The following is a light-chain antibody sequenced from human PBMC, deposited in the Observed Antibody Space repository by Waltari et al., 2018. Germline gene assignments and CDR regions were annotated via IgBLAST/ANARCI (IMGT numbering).Light chain of an antibody. V-gene: IGLV2-23*02. Sequence: QSALTQPASVSGSPGQSITISCTGTSSDVGFYNLVSWYQQHPGKAPELVVYEVISRPSGVSNRSSGSKSGNTAALTIAGLHAEDEADYYCCSYAGRTIWVFGGGTKLTVL. CDR3: CSYAGRTIWV. CDR2: EVI. CDR1: SSDVGFYNL. J-gene: IGLJ3*02.